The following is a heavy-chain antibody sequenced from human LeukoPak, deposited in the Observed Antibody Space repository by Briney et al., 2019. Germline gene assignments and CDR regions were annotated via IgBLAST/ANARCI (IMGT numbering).Heavy chain of an antibody. CDR3: ARDRPDTAMVYYFDY. D-gene: IGHD5-18*01. Sequence: PSETLSLTCTVSGGSISSGSYYWSWIRQPAGKGLEWIGRIYTSGSTNYNPSLKRRVTISVDTSKNQFSLKLSSVTAADTAVYYCARDRPDTAMVYYFDYWGQGTLVTVSS. J-gene: IGHJ4*02. V-gene: IGHV4-61*02. CDR1: GGSISSGSYY. CDR2: IYTSGST.